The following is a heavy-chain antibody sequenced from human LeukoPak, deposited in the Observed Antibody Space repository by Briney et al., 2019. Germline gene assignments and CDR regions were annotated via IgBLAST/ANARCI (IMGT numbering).Heavy chain of an antibody. CDR3: AKRNDYGDYGPYYFDY. V-gene: IGHV3-23*01. J-gene: IGHJ4*02. D-gene: IGHD4-17*01. CDR2: ISGSGGST. CDR1: GFTFSSYA. Sequence: GGSLRLSCAASGFTFSSYAMSWVRQAPGKGLEWVSAISGSGGSTYYADSVKGRFTISRDNSKNTLYLQMNSLRAEDTAVYYCAKRNDYGDYGPYYFDYWGQGTLVTVSS.